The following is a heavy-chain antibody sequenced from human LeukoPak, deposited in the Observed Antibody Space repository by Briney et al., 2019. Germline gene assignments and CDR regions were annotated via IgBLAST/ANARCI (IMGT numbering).Heavy chain of an antibody. D-gene: IGHD1-26*01. Sequence: GASVKVSCKVSGYTLTELSMHWVRQAPGKGLEWMGGFDPEDGETIYAQKFQGRVTMTEDTSTDTAYMELSSLRSEDTAVYYCATAGSDYYYYGMDVWGQGTTVTVSS. CDR3: ATAGSDYYYYGMDV. CDR2: FDPEDGET. CDR1: GYTLTELS. V-gene: IGHV1-24*01. J-gene: IGHJ6*02.